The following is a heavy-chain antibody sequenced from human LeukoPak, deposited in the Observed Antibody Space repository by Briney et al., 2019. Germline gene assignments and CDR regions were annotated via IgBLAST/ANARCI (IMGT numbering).Heavy chain of an antibody. Sequence: GGSLRLSCAASGFTFSSYSMNWVRQAPGKGLEWVSSISSSSYIYYADSLTGRFTISRDNAKNSLYLQMNSLRAEDTAVYYCARESDCRSTTCAYDYWGQGTLVTVSS. J-gene: IGHJ4*02. CDR3: ARESDCRSTTCAYDY. V-gene: IGHV3-21*01. CDR1: GFTFSSYS. D-gene: IGHD2-2*01. CDR2: ISSSSYI.